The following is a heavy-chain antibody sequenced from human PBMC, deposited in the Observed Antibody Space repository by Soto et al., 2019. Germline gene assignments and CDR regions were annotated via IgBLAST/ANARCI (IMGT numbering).Heavy chain of an antibody. J-gene: IGHJ5*02. CDR3: ATGGIAVASWFDP. Sequence: ASVKVSFKASGYTFTSYAMHWVRQAPGQRLEWMGWINAGNGNTKYSQKFQGRVTITRDTSASTAYMELSSLRSEDTAVYYCATGGIAVASWFDPWGQGTLVTVSS. CDR1: GYTFTSYA. CDR2: INAGNGNT. V-gene: IGHV1-3*01. D-gene: IGHD6-19*01.